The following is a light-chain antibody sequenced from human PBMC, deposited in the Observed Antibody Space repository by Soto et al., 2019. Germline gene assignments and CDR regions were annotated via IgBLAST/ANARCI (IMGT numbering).Light chain of an antibody. Sequence: EIVLTHSPGTLSLSPGARATLSCRASQSGLSGYLAWYQQKPGQAPRLVIYGASSRATGIPDRCSGSGSGTDLPLTISRLGLEGLEADYRHQFNSAPQTFGQGTYVESK. CDR1: QSGLSGY. V-gene: IGKV3-20*01. J-gene: IGKJ1*01. CDR2: GAS. CDR3: HQFNSAPQT.